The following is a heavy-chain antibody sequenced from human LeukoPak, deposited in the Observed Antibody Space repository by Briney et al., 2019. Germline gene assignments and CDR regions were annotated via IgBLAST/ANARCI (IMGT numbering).Heavy chain of an antibody. CDR1: GYTFTSYG. J-gene: IGHJ2*01. Sequence: ASVKVSCKASGYTFTSYGISWVRQAPGQGLEWMGWISAYNGNTNYAQKLQGRVTMTTDTSTSTAYMELRSLRSDDTAVYYCARSSLLRFLEWSGYWYFDLWGRGTLVTVSS. CDR3: ARSSLLRFLEWSGYWYFDL. D-gene: IGHD3-3*01. CDR2: ISAYNGNT. V-gene: IGHV1-18*01.